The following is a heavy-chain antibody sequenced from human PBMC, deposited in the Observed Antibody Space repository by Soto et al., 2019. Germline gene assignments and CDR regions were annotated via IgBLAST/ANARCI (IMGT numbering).Heavy chain of an antibody. CDR2: IYYSGST. CDR3: ARLPYYYGSGSQYGSRWYFDY. CDR1: GGSISSYY. D-gene: IGHD3-10*01. J-gene: IGHJ4*02. Sequence: SETLSLTCTVSGGSISSYYWSWIRQPPGKGLEWIGYIYYSGSTTYNPSLNSRVTIPVDTSKTQLSLKLSSVTAADTAVYYCARLPYYYGSGSQYGSRWYFDYWGQGTLVTVSS. V-gene: IGHV4-59*08.